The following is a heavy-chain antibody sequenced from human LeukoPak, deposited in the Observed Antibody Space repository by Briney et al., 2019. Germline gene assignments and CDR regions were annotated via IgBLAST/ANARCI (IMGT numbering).Heavy chain of an antibody. V-gene: IGHV4-34*01. CDR2: INHSGST. Sequence: SETLSLTCAVYGGSFSGYYWSWIRQPPGKGLEWIWEINHSGSTNYNPSLKSRVTISVDTSKNQFSLKLSSVTAADTAVFYCARRTGTYYYDSSGYSPWRYYFDYWGQGTLVTVSS. J-gene: IGHJ4*02. CDR3: ARRTGTYYYDSSGYSPWRYYFDY. CDR1: GGSFSGYY. D-gene: IGHD3-22*01.